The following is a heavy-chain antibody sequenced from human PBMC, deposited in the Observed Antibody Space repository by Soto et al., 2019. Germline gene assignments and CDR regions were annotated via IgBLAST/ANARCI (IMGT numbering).Heavy chain of an antibody. D-gene: IGHD4-4*01. V-gene: IGHV4-59*01. Sequence: QVQLQESGPGLVKPSETLSLTCTVSGGSISSYYWGWIRQPPGTGLEWIGYIYYSGSTNYNPSLKSRVTISVDTSKNQFSLRLSSVPAADTVVYYGARSYDYSSYYYYYYMDAWGKGTTVTVSS. CDR1: GGSISSYY. CDR2: IYYSGST. CDR3: ARSYDYSSYYYYYYMDA. J-gene: IGHJ6*03.